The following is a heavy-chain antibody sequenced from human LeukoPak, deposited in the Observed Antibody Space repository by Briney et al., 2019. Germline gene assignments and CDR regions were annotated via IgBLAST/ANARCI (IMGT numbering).Heavy chain of an antibody. J-gene: IGHJ6*03. CDR1: GYSISSGYY. V-gene: IGHV4-38-2*01. CDR2: IYHSGST. CDR3: ASNLQTDYGLDYYYMDV. Sequence: SETLSVTCAVSGYSISSGYYWGWIRQPPGKGLEWIGSIYHSGSTYYNPSLKSRVTISVDTSKNQFSLKLSSVTAADTAVYYCASNLQTDYGLDYYYMDVWGKGTTVTVSS. D-gene: IGHD4-17*01.